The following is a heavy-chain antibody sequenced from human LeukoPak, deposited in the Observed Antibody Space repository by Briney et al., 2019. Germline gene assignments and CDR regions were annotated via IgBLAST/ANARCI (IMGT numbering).Heavy chain of an antibody. V-gene: IGHV3-21*01. J-gene: IGHJ4*02. Sequence: PGGSLRLSCAASGFTFSSYSMNWVRQAPGKGLEWVSSISSSSSYIYYADSVKGRFTISRDNAKNSLYLQMNSLRAEDTAVYHCARGPELRDGYNYYFDYWGQGTLVTVSS. D-gene: IGHD5-24*01. CDR1: GFTFSSYS. CDR3: ARGPELRDGYNYYFDY. CDR2: ISSSSSYI.